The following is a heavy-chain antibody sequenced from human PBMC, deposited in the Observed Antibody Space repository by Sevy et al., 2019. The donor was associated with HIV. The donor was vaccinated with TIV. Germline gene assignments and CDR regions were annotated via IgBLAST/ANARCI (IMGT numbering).Heavy chain of an antibody. CDR3: ARDGGYSVNFLPSGY. CDR1: GFTFSSHA. D-gene: IGHD3-10*02. CDR2: ISYDGSSK. Sequence: GGSLRLSCAASGFTFSSHAMHWVRQAPGKGLEWVAVISYDGSSKYYAYSVKGRFTISRDDSKNTLYLQMNSLRAGDTAVYYCARDGGYSVNFLPSGYWGQGTLVTVSS. J-gene: IGHJ4*02. V-gene: IGHV3-30-3*01.